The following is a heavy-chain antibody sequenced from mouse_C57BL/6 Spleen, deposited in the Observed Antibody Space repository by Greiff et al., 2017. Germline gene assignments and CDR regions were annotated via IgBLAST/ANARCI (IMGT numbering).Heavy chain of an antibody. V-gene: IGHV1-62-3*01. J-gene: IGHJ3*01. CDR3: SRPVITTVVGDWFAY. Sequence: VQLQQSGAELVKPGASVKLSCKASGYTFTSDWMHWVKQRPGRGLEWIGRIDPNSGGTKYTEKFKSKATLTVDKPSSTAYLQLSRRTPEASAVYYCSRPVITTVVGDWFAYWGQGTLVTVSA. CDR2: IDPNSGGT. D-gene: IGHD1-1*01. CDR1: GYTFTSDW.